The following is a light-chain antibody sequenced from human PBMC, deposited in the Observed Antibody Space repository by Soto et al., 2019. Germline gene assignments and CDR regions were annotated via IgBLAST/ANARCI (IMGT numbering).Light chain of an antibody. V-gene: IGLV2-14*01. CDR3: SSYTSSSTPYV. J-gene: IGLJ1*01. CDR1: SSDVGGYNY. CDR2: EVS. Sequence: QSALTQPASVSGSPGQSITISCTGTSSDVGGYNYVSWYQQHPGKAPKLMIYEVSNRPSGVSNRFSGSKSGNTAPLTISGLQAEDEADYYCSSYTSSSTPYVFGTGTKSPS.